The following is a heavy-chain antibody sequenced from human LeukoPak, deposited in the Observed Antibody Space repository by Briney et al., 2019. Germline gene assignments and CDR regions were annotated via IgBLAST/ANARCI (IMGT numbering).Heavy chain of an antibody. V-gene: IGHV3-21*01. CDR1: GFTFSGCG. CDR3: ARDSGCSSTSCYTGGDY. CDR2: ISSSSSYI. D-gene: IGHD2-2*02. J-gene: IGHJ4*02. Sequence: GGSLRLSCAASGFTFSGCGMHWVRQAPGKGLEWVSSISSSSSYIYYADSVKGRFTISRDNAKNSLYLQMNSLRAEDTAVYYCARDSGCSSTSCYTGGDYWGQGTLVTVSS.